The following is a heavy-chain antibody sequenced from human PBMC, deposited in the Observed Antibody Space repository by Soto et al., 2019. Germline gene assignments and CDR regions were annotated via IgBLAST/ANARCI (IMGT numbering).Heavy chain of an antibody. D-gene: IGHD3-22*01. CDR2: IIPIFGTA. J-gene: IGHJ5*02. CDR3: AGEQDYYDSRSGFTGGHLGRFYP. Sequence: QVQLVQSGAEVKKPGSSVKVSCKASGGTFSSYAISWVRQAPGQGLEWMGGIIPIFGTANYAQKFQGRVTTTADESTSTAYMELSILGSEDTAEYYCAGEQDYYDSRSGFTGGHLGRFYPRGQGTQVTVSS. V-gene: IGHV1-69*01. CDR1: GGTFSSYA.